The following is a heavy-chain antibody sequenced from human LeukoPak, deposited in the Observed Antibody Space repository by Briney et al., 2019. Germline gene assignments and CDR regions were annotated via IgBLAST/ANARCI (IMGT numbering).Heavy chain of an antibody. Sequence: PGRPLRLSCAASEFTFSNYGMHWVRQAPGKGPEWVAVISFDGSNKYYADSVKGRFTISRDNSKNTLYLQMNSLRAEDTAVYYCAKDRRGGYQLLFVDFWGQGTLVTVSS. D-gene: IGHD2-2*01. CDR3: AKDRRGGYQLLFVDF. J-gene: IGHJ4*02. V-gene: IGHV3-30*18. CDR2: ISFDGSNK. CDR1: EFTFSNYG.